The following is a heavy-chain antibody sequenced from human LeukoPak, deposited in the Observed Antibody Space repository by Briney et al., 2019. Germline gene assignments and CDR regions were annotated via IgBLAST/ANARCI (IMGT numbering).Heavy chain of an antibody. CDR2: IWYDGSNK. V-gene: IGHV3-33*06. J-gene: IGHJ6*03. CDR3: AKARPSSSSGYCYYYIDA. D-gene: IGHD6-6*01. Sequence: GGSLRLSCAASGFTFSSYGMHWVRQAPGKGLEWVAVIWYDGSNKYYADSVKGRFTISRDNSKNTLYLQMNSLRAEDTAVYYCAKARPSSSSGYCYYYIDAWGKGTTVTVSS. CDR1: GFTFSSYG.